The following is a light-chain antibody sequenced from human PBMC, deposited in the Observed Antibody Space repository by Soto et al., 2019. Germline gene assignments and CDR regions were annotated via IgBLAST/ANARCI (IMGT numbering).Light chain of an antibody. V-gene: IGKV1-27*01. CDR3: QKYNSATRT. CDR1: QASSIY. Sequence: DIQMTQSPSSLSASVGDRVTITCRASQASSIYLAGYQQKPGKVHELLIYAATTLQSGVPSRFIGSGSGTEFTLTISSLQAEDVATYYCQKYNSATRTFGPGTKVDI. J-gene: IGKJ3*01. CDR2: AAT.